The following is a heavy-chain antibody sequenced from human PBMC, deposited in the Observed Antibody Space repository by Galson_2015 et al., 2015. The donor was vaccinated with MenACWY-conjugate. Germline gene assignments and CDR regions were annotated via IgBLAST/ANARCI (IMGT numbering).Heavy chain of an antibody. CDR2: INPGLVNPGDSNI. CDR1: GYSFTNYW. J-gene: IGHJ6*02. Sequence: QSGAEVKKPGESLKISCKGSGYSFTNYWIGWVRQMPGKGLEWMGLINPGLVNPGDSNIRYSPSFQGQVTISADESISTAYLQWSNLKASDTAMSYCAKHPPGGRGMDVWGRGTTVTVSS. D-gene: IGHD2-15*01. V-gene: IGHV5-51*01. CDR3: AKHPPGGRGMDV.